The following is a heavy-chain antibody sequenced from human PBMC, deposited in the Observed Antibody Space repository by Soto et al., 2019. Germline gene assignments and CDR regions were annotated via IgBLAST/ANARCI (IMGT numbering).Heavy chain of an antibody. Sequence: GGSLRLSCAASGFTFSNAWMNWVRQAPGKGLEWVSAISGSGGSTYYADSVKGRFTISRDNSKNTLYLQMNSLRAEDTAVYYCAKSLVIKRGPFDYWGQGTLVTVSS. CDR1: GFTFSNAW. D-gene: IGHD3-9*01. J-gene: IGHJ4*02. CDR2: ISGSGGST. V-gene: IGHV3-23*01. CDR3: AKSLVIKRGPFDY.